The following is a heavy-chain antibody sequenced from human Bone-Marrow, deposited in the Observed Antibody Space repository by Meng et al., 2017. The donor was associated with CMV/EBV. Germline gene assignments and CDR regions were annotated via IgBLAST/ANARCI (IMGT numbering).Heavy chain of an antibody. CDR2: ISHSGYA. Sequence: SETLSLTCTVSDSSISSHYFWAWIRQSPEEGLEWIGTISHSGYAYYNPSLMSRVTMSVDTSKSQFSLRVKSVTAADTALYYCARVRSEYSGYYLFDYWGQGTLVTVSS. D-gene: IGHD3-22*01. CDR3: ARVRSEYSGYYLFDY. CDR1: DSSISSHYF. V-gene: IGHV4-38-2*02. J-gene: IGHJ4*02.